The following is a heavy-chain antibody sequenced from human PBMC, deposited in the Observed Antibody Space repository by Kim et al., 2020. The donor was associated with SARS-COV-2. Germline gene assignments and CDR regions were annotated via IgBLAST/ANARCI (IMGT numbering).Heavy chain of an antibody. J-gene: IGHJ6*02. CDR2: ISGSGGST. V-gene: IGHV3-23*01. CDR1: GFTFSSYA. D-gene: IGHD2-15*01. CDR3: AKPYCSGGSCYFYYYYYGMDV. Sequence: GGSLRLSCAASGFTFSSYAMSWVRQAPGKGLEWVSAISGSGGSTYYADSVKGRFTISRDNSKNTLYLQMNSLRAEDTAVYYGAKPYCSGGSCYFYYYYYGMDVWGQGTTVTVSS.